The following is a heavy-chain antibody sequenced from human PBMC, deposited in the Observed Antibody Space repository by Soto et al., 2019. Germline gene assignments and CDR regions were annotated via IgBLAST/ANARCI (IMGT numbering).Heavy chain of an antibody. CDR1: GFTFSNYY. CDR3: ARDSRFWEV. J-gene: IGHJ6*02. Sequence: GGSLRLSCAASGFTFSNYYINWVRQAPGXGLXXVXXIXGXXXDXXXADSVKGRFTISRDYAKDSAFLQMDSLRAEDTAVYYCARDSRFWEVWGQGTTVTVSS. D-gene: IGHD2-2*01. CDR2: IXGXXXDX. V-gene: IGHV3-21*01.